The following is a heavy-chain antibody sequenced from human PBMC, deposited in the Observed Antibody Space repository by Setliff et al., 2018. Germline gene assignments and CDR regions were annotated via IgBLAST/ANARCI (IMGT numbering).Heavy chain of an antibody. Sequence: PGGSLRLSCEGSGFGFSSYTMNWVRQTPGGGLEWVSSISIRSDYINYAESVKGRFAISRDISKNTLYLQMNSLRAEDTAIYYCANHNPARWAVTGTPLDYWGQGTLVTVSS. V-gene: IGHV3-21*04. CDR1: GFGFSSYT. D-gene: IGHD6-19*01. J-gene: IGHJ4*02. CDR2: ISIRSDYI. CDR3: ANHNPARWAVTGTPLDY.